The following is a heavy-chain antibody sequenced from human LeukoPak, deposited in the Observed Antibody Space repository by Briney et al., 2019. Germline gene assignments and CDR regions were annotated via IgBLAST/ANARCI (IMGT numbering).Heavy chain of an antibody. CDR2: IYPGDSDT. J-gene: IGHJ4*02. CDR1: GYSFTSYW. V-gene: IGHV5-51*01. CDR3: ARKDGSGSGSYYSLDY. D-gene: IGHD3-10*01. Sequence: GESLKISCKGSGYSFTSYWIGWVRQMPGKGLEWMGIIYPGDSDTRYSPSFQGQVTISADKSISTAYLQWSSLKASDTAMYYCARKDGSGSGSYYSLDYWGQGTLVTVSS.